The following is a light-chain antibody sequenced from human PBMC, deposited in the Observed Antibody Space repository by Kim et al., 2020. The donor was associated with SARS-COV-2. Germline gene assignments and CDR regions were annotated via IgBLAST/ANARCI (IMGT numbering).Light chain of an antibody. CDR3: QQYFATPYT. CDR2: WTS. Sequence: RATINCKCSRSMLYSSSNKNYLAWYQQKPRQPPKLLIYWTSTRESGVPDRFSGSGSGTDFTLTISNLQAEDVAVYYCQQYFATPYTFGQGTKLEI. V-gene: IGKV4-1*01. CDR1: RSMLYSSSNKNY. J-gene: IGKJ2*01.